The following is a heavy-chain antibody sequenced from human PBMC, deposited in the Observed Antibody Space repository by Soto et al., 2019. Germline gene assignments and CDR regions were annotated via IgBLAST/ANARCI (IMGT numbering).Heavy chain of an antibody. D-gene: IGHD1-20*01. CDR1: GGSISSYY. CDR3: ARHNWDDAFDI. V-gene: IGHV4-59*01. CDR2: IYYSGST. Sequence: PSETLSLTCTVSGGSISSYYWSWIRQPPGKGLEWIGYIYYSGSTNYNPSLKSRVTVSVDTSKNQFSLNLSSVTAADTAVYYCARHNWDDAFDIWGQGTMVTVSS. J-gene: IGHJ3*02.